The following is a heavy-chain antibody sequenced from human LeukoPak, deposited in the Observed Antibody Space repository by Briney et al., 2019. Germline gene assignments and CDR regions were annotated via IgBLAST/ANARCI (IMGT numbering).Heavy chain of an antibody. Sequence: SVKVSCKASGGTFSSYAISWVRQAPGQGLEWMGGIIPIFGTANYAQKFQGRVTITADESTSTAYMELSSLRSEDTAVYYCARVRGKYCSSTSCYLFDYWGQGTLVTVSS. D-gene: IGHD2-2*01. CDR3: ARVRGKYCSSTSCYLFDY. CDR1: GGTFSSYA. V-gene: IGHV1-69*13. J-gene: IGHJ4*02. CDR2: IIPIFGTA.